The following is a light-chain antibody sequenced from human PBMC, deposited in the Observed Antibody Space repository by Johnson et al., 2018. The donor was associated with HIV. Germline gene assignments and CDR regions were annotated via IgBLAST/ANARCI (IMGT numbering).Light chain of an antibody. CDR1: SSNMGNNY. CDR3: GTWDSSLSSYV. V-gene: IGLV1-51*01. CDR2: DNN. Sequence: VLTQPPSVSAAPRQRVTISCSGNSSNMGNNYVSWYQQVPGTAPKLLIYDNNKRPSGIPGRFSGSKSGTSATLGITGLQTGDEADYYCGTWDSSLSSYVFGIGTKVTVL. J-gene: IGLJ1*01.